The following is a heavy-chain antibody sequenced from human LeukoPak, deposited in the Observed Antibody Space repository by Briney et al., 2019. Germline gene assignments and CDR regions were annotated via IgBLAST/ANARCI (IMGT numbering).Heavy chain of an antibody. V-gene: IGHV5-51*01. CDR2: IYGGGSDT. D-gene: IGHD4-17*01. J-gene: IGHJ4*02. CDR3: ARHRNNYGDYGEGDY. CDR1: GYSFTSYW. Sequence: PGESLKISCKGSGYSFTSYWIAWVRQMPGKGLEWMGIIYGGGSDTRYSPSFQGQVTISADLSISTAYLQWSSLKASDTAIYYCARHRNNYGDYGEGDYWGQGTLVTVSS.